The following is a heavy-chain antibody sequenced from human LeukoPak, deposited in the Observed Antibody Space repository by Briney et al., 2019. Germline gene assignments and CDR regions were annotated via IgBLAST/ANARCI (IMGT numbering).Heavy chain of an antibody. Sequence: GESLQISCKAAGDRFTSYWIGWVRQMPGKGLEWMGIIHPVDSETLYSPSLQGQVTISADNSISTVYLHWSSLKASDTAMYYCGRRGYSGYGLLDDWGQGTLVTVSS. CDR1: GDRFTSYW. V-gene: IGHV5-51*01. D-gene: IGHD5-12*01. J-gene: IGHJ4*02. CDR3: GRRGYSGYGLLDD. CDR2: IHPVDSET.